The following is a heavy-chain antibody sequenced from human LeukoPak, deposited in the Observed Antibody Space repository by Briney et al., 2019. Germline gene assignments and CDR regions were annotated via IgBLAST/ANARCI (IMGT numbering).Heavy chain of an antibody. CDR3: ARAKPKNMIRGLIMRRESRYYFDY. CDR1: GYTFTGYY. CDR2: INPNSGGT. D-gene: IGHD3-10*01. V-gene: IGHV1-2*02. Sequence: ASVKVSCKASGYTFTGYYMHWVRQAPGQGLEWMGWINPNSGGTNYAQKFQGRVTMTRDTSISTAYMELSRLRSDDTAVYYCARAKPKNMIRGLIMRRESRYYFDYWGQGTLVTVSS. J-gene: IGHJ4*02.